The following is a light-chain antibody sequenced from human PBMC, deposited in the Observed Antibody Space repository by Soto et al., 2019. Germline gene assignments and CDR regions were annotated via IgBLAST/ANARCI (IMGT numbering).Light chain of an antibody. J-gene: IGKJ1*01. CDR1: QSLVHSDGNTY. Sequence: DIVMTQTPLSSPVTLGQPASISCKSNQSLVHSDGNTYLSWLQQRPGLPPRLLIYKISDLFSGVSDRFSGSGAGTDFTLKISRVEAEDVGVYYCMQATQFPWTFGQGTKVEIK. CDR2: KIS. V-gene: IGKV2-24*01. CDR3: MQATQFPWT.